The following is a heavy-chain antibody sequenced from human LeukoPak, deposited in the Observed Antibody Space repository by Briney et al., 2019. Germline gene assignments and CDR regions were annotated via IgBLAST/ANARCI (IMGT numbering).Heavy chain of an antibody. V-gene: IGHV1-46*01. D-gene: IGHD6-19*01. CDR3: ARGAVAGPFDY. CDR1: GYTFTSYY. CDR2: INPSGGST. Sequence: ASVKVSCRASGYTFTSYYMHWVRQAPGQGLEWMGIINPSGGSTSYAQKFQGRVTMTRDMSTSTVYMELSSLRSEDTAVYYCARGAVAGPFDYWGQGTLVTVSS. J-gene: IGHJ4*02.